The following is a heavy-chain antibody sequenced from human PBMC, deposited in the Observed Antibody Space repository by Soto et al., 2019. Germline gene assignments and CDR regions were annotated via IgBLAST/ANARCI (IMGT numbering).Heavy chain of an antibody. CDR2: FDPEDGET. J-gene: IGHJ4*02. CDR3: ATVRPSSGGIDY. Sequence: GASVKVCCKFSGDTLTELSMHWVRQAPGKGLEWMGGFDPEDGETIYAQKFQGRVTMTEDTFTDTAYMELSSLRSEDTAVYYCATVRPSSGGIDYWGQGTLVTVSS. CDR1: GDTLTELS. D-gene: IGHD6-19*01. V-gene: IGHV1-24*01.